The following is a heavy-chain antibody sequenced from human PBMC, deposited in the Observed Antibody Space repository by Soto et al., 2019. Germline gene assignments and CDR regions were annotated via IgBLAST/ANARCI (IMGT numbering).Heavy chain of an antibody. V-gene: IGHV4-59*01. Sequence: PSETLSLTCTVSGGSISSYYWSWIRQPPGKGLEWIGYIYYSGSTNYNPSLKSRVTISVDTSKNQFSLKLSSVTAADTAVYHCARDQRGSGDDYYFDYWGQGTLVTVSS. CDR3: ARDQRGSGDDYYFDY. J-gene: IGHJ4*02. D-gene: IGHD3-16*01. CDR1: GGSISSYY. CDR2: IYYSGST.